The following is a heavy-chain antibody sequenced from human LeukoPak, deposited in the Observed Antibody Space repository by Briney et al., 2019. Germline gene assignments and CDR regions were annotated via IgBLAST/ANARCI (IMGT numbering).Heavy chain of an antibody. J-gene: IGHJ4*02. V-gene: IGHV4-59*01. CDR3: ARRFDYYGSGSYYSHFDY. Sequence: SETLSLTCTVSGGSISSYHWSWIRQPPGKGLEWIGYIYYSGSTNYNPSLKSRVTISVDTSKNQFSLKLGSVTAADTAVYYCARRFDYYGSGSYYSHFDYWGQGTLVTVSS. D-gene: IGHD3-10*01. CDR2: IYYSGST. CDR1: GGSISSYH.